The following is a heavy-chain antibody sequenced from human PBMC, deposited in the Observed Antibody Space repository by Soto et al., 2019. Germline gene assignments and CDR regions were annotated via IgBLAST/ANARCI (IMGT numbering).Heavy chain of an antibody. CDR3: ARTSGYSLCDY. Sequence: QVQLVQSGAEVKKPGASVKVSCKASGYTFTSYAMHWVRQAPGQRLEWMGWINAGNGNTKYSQKFQGRVTITRDTSASTAYMGLSSLRSEDTAVYYRARTSGYSLCDYWGQGALVTVSS. J-gene: IGHJ4*02. CDR1: GYTFTSYA. V-gene: IGHV1-3*01. D-gene: IGHD3-3*01. CDR2: INAGNGNT.